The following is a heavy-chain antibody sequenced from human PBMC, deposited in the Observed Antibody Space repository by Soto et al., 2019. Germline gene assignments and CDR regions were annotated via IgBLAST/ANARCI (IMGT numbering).Heavy chain of an antibody. CDR2: IKQDGSEK. CDR1: GFTFSSYW. V-gene: IGHV3-7*04. CDR3: ARASIQLWLFIDY. J-gene: IGHJ4*02. Sequence: EVQLVESGGGLVQPGGSLRLSCAASGFTFSSYWMSWVRQAPGKGLEWVASIKQDGSEKYYVDSVKGRFTISRDNANDSLFLQMNSLRADDTAVYYCARASIQLWLFIDYWGQGTLVTVSS. D-gene: IGHD5-18*01.